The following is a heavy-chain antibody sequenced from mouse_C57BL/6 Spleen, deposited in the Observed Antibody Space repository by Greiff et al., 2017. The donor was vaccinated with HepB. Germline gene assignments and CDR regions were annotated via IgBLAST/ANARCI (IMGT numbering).Heavy chain of an antibody. J-gene: IGHJ4*01. V-gene: IGHV5-4*01. D-gene: IGHD1-1*01. Sequence: EVMLVESGGGLVKPGGSLKLSCAASGFTFSSYAMSWVRQTPEKRLEWVATISDGGSYTYYPDNVKGRFTISRDNAKNNLYLQMSNLKSEDTAMYYCARDPITTVVARIGYAMDYWGQGTSVTVSS. CDR3: ARDPITTVVARIGYAMDY. CDR2: ISDGGSYT. CDR1: GFTFSSYA.